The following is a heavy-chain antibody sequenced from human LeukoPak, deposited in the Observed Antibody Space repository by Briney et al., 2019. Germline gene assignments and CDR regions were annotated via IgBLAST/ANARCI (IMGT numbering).Heavy chain of an antibody. CDR3: ATAPNWNYEDY. V-gene: IGHV4-39*01. Sequence: PSETLSLTCTVSVGSISIRSYYWGWIRQPPGRGLEWIGIISYSGSTYYNPSLKSRVTISADTSKNQFSLKLTSVTAADTAVYYCATAPNWNYEDYWGQGTLVTVSS. CDR2: ISYSGST. D-gene: IGHD1-7*01. CDR1: VGSISIRSYY. J-gene: IGHJ4*02.